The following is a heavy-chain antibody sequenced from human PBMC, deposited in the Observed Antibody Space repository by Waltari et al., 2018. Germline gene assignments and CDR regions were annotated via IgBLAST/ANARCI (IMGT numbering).Heavy chain of an antibody. CDR2: IIPILGIA. Sequence: QVQLVQSGAEVKKPGSSVKVSCKASGGTFSSYAISWVRQAPGQGLEWMGGIIPILGIANYAQKFQGRVTITADESTSTAYMELSSLRSEDTAVYYCARGGITIFGVVIPQAAFDPWGQGTLVTVSS. D-gene: IGHD3-3*01. CDR1: GGTFSSYA. J-gene: IGHJ5*02. CDR3: ARGGITIFGVVIPQAAFDP. V-gene: IGHV1-69*04.